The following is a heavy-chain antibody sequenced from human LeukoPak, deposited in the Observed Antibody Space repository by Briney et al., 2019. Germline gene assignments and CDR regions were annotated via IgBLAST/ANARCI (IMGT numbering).Heavy chain of an antibody. D-gene: IGHD5-18*01. CDR1: GDSISTPHW. CDR3: ARDLGVDTRAFDI. CDR2: IFHSGRV. Sequence: PSETLSLTCDVSGDSISTPHWWSWVRQPPGKGLEWIGEIFHSGRVNYIPSLQSRVTMSVDTSKNQFSLKLSSVTAADTAVYYCARDLGVDTRAFDIWGQGTMVTVSS. V-gene: IGHV4-4*02. J-gene: IGHJ3*02.